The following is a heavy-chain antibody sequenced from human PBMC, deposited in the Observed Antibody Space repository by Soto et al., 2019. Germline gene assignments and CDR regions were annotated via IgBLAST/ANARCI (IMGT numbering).Heavy chain of an antibody. D-gene: IGHD3-10*01. CDR2: IKQDGSEK. CDR3: AREGCRGVMSYYGMEV. J-gene: IGHJ6*02. CDR1: GFTFSSYW. V-gene: IGHV3-7*04. Sequence: EVQLVESGGGLVQPGGSLRLSCAASGFTFSSYWMSWVRQAPGKGLEWVANIKQDGSEKYYVDSVKGRFTISRDNAKNALYLKMNSLRAEDTAVYYCAREGCRGVMSYYGMEVWGQGTTVTVSS.